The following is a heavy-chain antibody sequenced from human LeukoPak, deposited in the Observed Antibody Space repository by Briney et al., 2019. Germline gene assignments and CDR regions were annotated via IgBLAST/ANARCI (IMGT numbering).Heavy chain of an antibody. CDR3: ARDPGYRSGWLEY. J-gene: IGHJ4*02. V-gene: IGHV1-2*02. CDR1: GYTLTDYY. D-gene: IGHD6-19*01. CDR2: INPNNGGT. Sequence: ASVKVSCKASGYTLTDYYMHWVRQAPGQGLEWMGWINPNNGGTKYAQKFQGRVTMTRDTSISTAYMELSMLRSDDTALYYCARDPGYRSGWLEYWGQGTLVTVSS.